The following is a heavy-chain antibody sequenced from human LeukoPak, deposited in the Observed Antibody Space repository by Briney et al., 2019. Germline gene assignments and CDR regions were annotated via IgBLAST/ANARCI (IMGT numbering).Heavy chain of an antibody. J-gene: IGHJ5*02. Sequence: QAGESLRLSCAASGLTLSSYAMSWVRQAPGKGLEWVSYISSSGSTIYYADSVKGRFTISRDNGKNAVYLQMNRLRGEDMAVYYCARDGLGGSGSYFGWLDPWGQGTLVSDS. D-gene: IGHD3-10*01. CDR2: ISSSGSTI. CDR1: GLTLSSYA. V-gene: IGHV3-48*04. CDR3: ARDGLGGSGSYFGWLDP.